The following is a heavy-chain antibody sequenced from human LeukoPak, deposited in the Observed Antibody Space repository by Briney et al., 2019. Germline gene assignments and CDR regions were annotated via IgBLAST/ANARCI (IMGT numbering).Heavy chain of an antibody. CDR1: GYTLTELS. CDR2: FDPEDGET. J-gene: IGHJ2*01. Sequence: ASVKVSFTVSGYTLTELSMHWVRQAPGKGLEWMGGFDPEDGETIYAQKFQGRVTMTEDTSTDTAYMELSSLRSEDTAVYYCATAYFWSGYSKLPEDWYFDLWGRGTLVTVSS. CDR3: ATAYFWSGYSKLPEDWYFDL. V-gene: IGHV1-24*01. D-gene: IGHD3-3*01.